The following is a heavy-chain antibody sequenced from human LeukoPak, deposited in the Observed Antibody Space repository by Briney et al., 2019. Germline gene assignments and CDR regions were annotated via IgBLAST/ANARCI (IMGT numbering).Heavy chain of an antibody. CDR2: ISAYNGNT. J-gene: IGHJ4*02. Sequence: ASVKVSCKASGYTFTSYGISWVRQAPGQGLEWMGWISAYNGNTNYAQKLQGRVTMTTDTSTSTAYKELRSLRSDDTAVYYCARNRALYYYDSSGLGAYWGQGTLVTVSS. D-gene: IGHD3-22*01. CDR3: ARNRALYYYDSSGLGAY. CDR1: GYTFTSYG. V-gene: IGHV1-18*01.